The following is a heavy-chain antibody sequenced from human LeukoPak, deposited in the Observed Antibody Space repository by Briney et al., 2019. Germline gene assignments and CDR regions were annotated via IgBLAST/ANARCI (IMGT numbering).Heavy chain of an antibody. D-gene: IGHD2-2*01. Sequence: ASVKVSCKASGYTSTSYYMHWVRQAPGQGLEWMGIINPSGGSTSYAQKFQGRVTMTRDTSTSTVYMELSSLRSEDTAVYYCARVPGVGYCSSTSCYSSGMDVWGQGTTVTVSS. CDR3: ARVPGVGYCSSTSCYSSGMDV. CDR2: INPSGGST. J-gene: IGHJ6*02. CDR1: GYTSTSYY. V-gene: IGHV1-46*01.